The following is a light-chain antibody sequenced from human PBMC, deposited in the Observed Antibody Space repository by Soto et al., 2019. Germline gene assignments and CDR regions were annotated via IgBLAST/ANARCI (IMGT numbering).Light chain of an antibody. V-gene: IGKV3-15*01. CDR2: DAS. J-gene: IGKJ3*01. Sequence: EIVMTQSPATLSVSPGERATLSCGASQSVSSDLAWYQQKPGQAPRLLIYDASTRATGIPARLSGSGSGKEFTLTISSLQSEDFALYYCQQYSNWPRFTLGPGTKVDIK. CDR3: QQYSNWPRFT. CDR1: QSVSSD.